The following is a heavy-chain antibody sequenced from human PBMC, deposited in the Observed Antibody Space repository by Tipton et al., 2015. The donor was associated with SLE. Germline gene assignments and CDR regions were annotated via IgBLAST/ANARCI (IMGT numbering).Heavy chain of an antibody. Sequence: PGLVKPSETLSPTCTVPGGSINPYYWSWIRQSPGKGLEWIGYVHYSGTANYHPSLKSRVAISIDTSKNQFSLKLSSVTAADTAVYYCARGGGYCSGGSCYWFDLWGQGTLVTVSS. V-gene: IGHV4-59*01. CDR3: ARGGGYCSGGSCYWFDL. D-gene: IGHD2-15*01. CDR1: GGSINPYY. CDR2: VHYSGTA. J-gene: IGHJ5*02.